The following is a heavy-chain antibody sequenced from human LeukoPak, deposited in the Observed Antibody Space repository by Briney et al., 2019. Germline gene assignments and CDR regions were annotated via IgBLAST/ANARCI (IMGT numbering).Heavy chain of an antibody. V-gene: IGHV1-18*01. CDR1: GYTFTSYG. J-gene: IGHJ6*02. CDR2: ISVYNGKA. CDR3: ARDPYFYDSSGYYLYHYNYGMDV. D-gene: IGHD3-22*01. Sequence: GAPVKRSCKASGYTFTSYGVTWVRQAPGQGLEWMGWISVYNGKANYAQKLQGRVTITTDISTSTAYMELRRLRSDDTAVYYCARDPYFYDSSGYYLYHYNYGMDVWGQGTT.